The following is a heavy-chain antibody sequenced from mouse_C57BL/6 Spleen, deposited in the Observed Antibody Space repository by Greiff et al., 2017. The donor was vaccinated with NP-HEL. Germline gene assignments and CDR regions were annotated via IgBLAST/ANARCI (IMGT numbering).Heavy chain of an antibody. Sequence: EVKLVESGGDLVKPGGSLKLSCAASGFTFSSYGMSWVRQTPDKRLEWVATISSGGSYTYYPDSVKGRFTISRDNAKNTLYLQMSSLKSEDTAMYYCARQTVVAFDYWGQGTTLTVSS. CDR1: GFTFSSYG. CDR2: ISSGGSYT. J-gene: IGHJ2*01. D-gene: IGHD1-1*01. CDR3: ARQTVVAFDY. V-gene: IGHV5-6*02.